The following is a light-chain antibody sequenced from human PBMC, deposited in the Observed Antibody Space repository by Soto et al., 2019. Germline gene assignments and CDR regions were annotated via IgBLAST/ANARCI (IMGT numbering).Light chain of an antibody. J-gene: IGKJ2*01. V-gene: IGKV1-8*01. CDR3: QQYYSYPLIT. Sequence: AIRMTQSPSSFSASTGDRVTITCRASQGISSYLAWYRQKPGKAPKLLIYAASTLQSGVPSRFSGSGSGTDFTLTISCLQSEDFATYYCQQYYSYPLITFGQGTKVDIK. CDR1: QGISSY. CDR2: AAS.